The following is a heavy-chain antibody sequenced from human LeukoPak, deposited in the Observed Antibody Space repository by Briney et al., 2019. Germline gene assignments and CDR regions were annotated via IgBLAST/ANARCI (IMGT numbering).Heavy chain of an antibody. D-gene: IGHD4-17*01. Sequence: AGGSLRLSCETSGFSFSDSAMHWVRQAPGQGLDWVAFIHYDGNYKYYADSVKGRFSISRDNSKNTVYLQMNRLRLDDTAVYYCSARRLTVTTEIDYWGQGTLVTVSS. J-gene: IGHJ4*02. CDR1: GFSFSDSA. CDR3: SARRLTVTTEIDY. V-gene: IGHV3-30*02. CDR2: IHYDGNYK.